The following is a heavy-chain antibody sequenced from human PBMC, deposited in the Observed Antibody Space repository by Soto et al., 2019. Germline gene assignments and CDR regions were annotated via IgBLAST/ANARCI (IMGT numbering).Heavy chain of an antibody. D-gene: IGHD3-22*01. CDR3: AKGDSGYYGAPSDY. CDR1: GFTFSSYA. Sequence: VGSLRLSCAASGFTFSSYAMSWVRQAPGKGLEWVSAISGSGGSTYYADSVKGRFTISRDNSKNTLYLQMNSLRAEDTAVYYCAKGDSGYYGAPSDYWGQGTLVTVSS. CDR2: ISGSGGST. J-gene: IGHJ4*02. V-gene: IGHV3-23*01.